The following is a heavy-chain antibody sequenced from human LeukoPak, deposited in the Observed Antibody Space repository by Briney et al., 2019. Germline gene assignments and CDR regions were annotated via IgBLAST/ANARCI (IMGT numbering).Heavy chain of an antibody. CDR2: TNPNSGNT. J-gene: IGHJ2*01. V-gene: IGHV1-8*01. Sequence: ASVKVSCKASGYTFTSYDTNWVRQASGQGLEWMGWTNPNSGNTDYAQKFQGRVTMTRDTSISTAYMELSSLRSEDTAVYYCARRTLGYCAHGVCPTGYFDLWGRGTVVTVSS. CDR1: GYTFTSYD. D-gene: IGHD2-8*01. CDR3: ARRTLGYCAHGVCPTGYFDL.